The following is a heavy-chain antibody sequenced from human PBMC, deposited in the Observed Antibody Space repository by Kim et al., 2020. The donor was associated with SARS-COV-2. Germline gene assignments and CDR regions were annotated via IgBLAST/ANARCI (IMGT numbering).Heavy chain of an antibody. J-gene: IGHJ4*02. CDR3: ARAGKFWSGFLGY. CDR2: ISSSGSTI. CDR1: GFTFSSYE. D-gene: IGHD3-3*01. V-gene: IGHV3-48*03. Sequence: GGSLRLSCAASGFTFSSYEMNWVRQAPGKGLEWVSYISSSGSTIYYADSVKGRFTISRDNAKNSLYLQMNSLRAEDTAVYYCARAGKFWSGFLGYWGQGTLVTVSS.